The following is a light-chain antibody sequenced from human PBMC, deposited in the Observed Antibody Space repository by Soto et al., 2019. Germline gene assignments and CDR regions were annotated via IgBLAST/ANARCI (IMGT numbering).Light chain of an antibody. CDR2: EVS. J-gene: IGLJ3*02. Sequence: QSALTQPASVSGSPGQSITISCTGTSSDVGGYKYVSWYQQHPGKAPKLMIYEVSNWPSGVSNRFSGSKSGNTASLTISGLQAEDEADYYCSSYTTSSTHWVFGGGTKVTVL. V-gene: IGLV2-14*01. CDR1: SSDVGGYKY. CDR3: SSYTTSSTHWV.